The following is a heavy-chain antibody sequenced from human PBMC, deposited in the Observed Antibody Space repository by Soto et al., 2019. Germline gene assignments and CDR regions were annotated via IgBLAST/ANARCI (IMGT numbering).Heavy chain of an antibody. Sequence: QVQLQVSGPGLVKPSQTLSLTCTVSGGSISSGGYYWSWIRQHPGKGLEWIGYIYYSGSTYYNPSLKSRVTISVDTSKNQFSLKLSSVTAADTAVYYCARDRDSSGLRYFDYWGQGTLVTVSS. J-gene: IGHJ4*02. CDR2: IYYSGST. D-gene: IGHD3-22*01. V-gene: IGHV4-31*03. CDR1: GGSISSGGYY. CDR3: ARDRDSSGLRYFDY.